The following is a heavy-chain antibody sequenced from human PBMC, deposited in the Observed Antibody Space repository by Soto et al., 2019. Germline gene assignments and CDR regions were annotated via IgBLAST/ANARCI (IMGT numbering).Heavy chain of an antibody. CDR1: GFTFSSYG. D-gene: IGHD2-2*01. J-gene: IGHJ4*02. Sequence: QVQLVESGGGVVQPGRSLRLSCAASGFTFSSYGMHWVRQAPGKGLEWVAVIWYDGSNKYYADSVKGRFTISRDNSKTTLYLQMNSLRAEDTAVYYCARDGVHRYCSSTSCLDYWGQGTLVTVSS. CDR3: ARDGVHRYCSSTSCLDY. V-gene: IGHV3-33*01. CDR2: IWYDGSNK.